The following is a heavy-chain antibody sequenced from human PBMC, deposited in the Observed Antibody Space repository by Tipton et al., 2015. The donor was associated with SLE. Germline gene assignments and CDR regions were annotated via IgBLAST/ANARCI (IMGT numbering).Heavy chain of an antibody. CDR1: GFSFSSYY. Sequence: TLSLTCTVSGFSFSSYYWSWIRQPPGKGLEWIGYVYYSGSTNYNPSLRGRITTSVDTSKNQFSLKLTSVTAADTAVYYCARHAYCSGGSCYGFDSWGPGTLVAVSS. V-gene: IGHV4-59*08. D-gene: IGHD2-15*01. CDR2: VYYSGST. CDR3: ARHAYCSGGSCYGFDS. J-gene: IGHJ4*02.